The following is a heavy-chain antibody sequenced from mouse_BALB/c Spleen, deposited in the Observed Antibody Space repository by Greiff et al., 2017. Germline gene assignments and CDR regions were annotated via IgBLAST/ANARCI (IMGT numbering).Heavy chain of an antibody. V-gene: IGHV5-4*02. CDR2: ISDGGSYT. CDR3: ARSTAVVATPYYYAMDY. Sequence: EVKVVESGGGLVKPGGSLKLSCAASGFTFSDYYMYWVRQTPEKRLEWVATISDGGSYTYYPDSVKGRFTISRDNAKNNLYLQMSSLKSEDTAMYYCARSTAVVATPYYYAMDYWGQGTSVTVSS. CDR1: GFTFSDYY. D-gene: IGHD1-1*01. J-gene: IGHJ4*01.